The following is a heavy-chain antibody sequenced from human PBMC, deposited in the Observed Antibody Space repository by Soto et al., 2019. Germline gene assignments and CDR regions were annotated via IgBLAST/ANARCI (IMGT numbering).Heavy chain of an antibody. Sequence: PGESLKISCKGSGYTFTNYWIAWVRQMPGKGLEWMGIIYPGDSDTIYSPSFQGQVTISADKSISTAYLQWSSLKASDTATYYCARRVGSYYYYALHGWGQGITVTVAS. V-gene: IGHV5-51*01. CDR3: ARRVGSYYYYALHG. D-gene: IGHD1-26*01. J-gene: IGHJ6*02. CDR1: GYTFTNYW. CDR2: IYPGDSDT.